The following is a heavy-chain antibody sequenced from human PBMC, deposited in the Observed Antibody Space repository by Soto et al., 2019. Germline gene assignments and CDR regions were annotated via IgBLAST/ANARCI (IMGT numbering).Heavy chain of an antibody. CDR2: IYPSDSDT. Sequence: GVSLKISCKGFGYTFSFYWVALVRQMPGKGLEWMGIIYPSDSDTRYSPSFQGQVTISADKSSSTAYLQWSSLKASDTAMYYCARHNRYMDVWGKGTTVTVSS. CDR1: GYTFSFYW. J-gene: IGHJ6*03. CDR3: ARHNRYMDV. V-gene: IGHV5-51*01.